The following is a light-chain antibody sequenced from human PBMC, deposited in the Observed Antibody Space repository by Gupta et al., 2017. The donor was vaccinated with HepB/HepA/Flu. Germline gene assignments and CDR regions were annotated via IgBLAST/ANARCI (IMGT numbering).Light chain of an antibody. J-gene: IGLJ3*02. CDR2: KDS. Sequence: SYELTQPSSVSVSPGQTARLTCSGDVLEKKYARWFQQKPGQAPVLVIHKDSERPSEIPERFSGSSSGTTVTLTISGAQVEDEADYYCYSAADNNLVFGGGTKLTVL. V-gene: IGLV3-27*01. CDR3: YSAADNNLV. CDR1: VLEKKY.